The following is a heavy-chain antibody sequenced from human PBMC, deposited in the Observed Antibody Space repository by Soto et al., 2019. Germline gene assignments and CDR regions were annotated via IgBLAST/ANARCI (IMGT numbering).Heavy chain of an antibody. Sequence: SVKVSCKASGGTFSSYAISWVRQAPGQGLEWVGGIIPIFGTANYAQKFQGRVTITADESTSTAYMELSSLRSEDTAVYYCARDRSMGAGGYDAFDIWGQGTMVTVSS. V-gene: IGHV1-69*13. CDR1: GGTFSSYA. J-gene: IGHJ3*02. D-gene: IGHD3-16*01. CDR3: ARDRSMGAGGYDAFDI. CDR2: IIPIFGTA.